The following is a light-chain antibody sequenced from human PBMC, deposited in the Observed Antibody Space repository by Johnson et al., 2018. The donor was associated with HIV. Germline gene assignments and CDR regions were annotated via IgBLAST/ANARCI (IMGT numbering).Light chain of an antibody. V-gene: IGLV1-51*01. CDR2: DTN. Sequence: QSVLTQPPSVSAAPGQKVTISCSGSSSNIGNNYVSWYQQLPGTAPKLLIYDTNKRPSGIPDRFSGSKSGTSATLGITGLQTGDEADYYCATWDRSLTIGGVFGRDTKLSVL. J-gene: IGLJ6*01. CDR1: SSNIGNNY. CDR3: ATWDRSLTIGGV.